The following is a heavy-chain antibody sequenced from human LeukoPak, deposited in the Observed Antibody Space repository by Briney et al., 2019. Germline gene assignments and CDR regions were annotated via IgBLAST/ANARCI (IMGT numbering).Heavy chain of an antibody. CDR1: GYPISMGYF. V-gene: IGHV4-38-2*02. J-gene: IGHJ3*01. CDR3: ARETEKQWHY. Sequence: SETLSLTCTVSGYPISMGYFWGWIRQPPGKGLEWIGSIFHTGYTFYDPSFKRRLTISVDTSKNQFSLRPSSVTAADTAVYYCARETEKQWHYWGHGTMVTVSS. CDR2: IFHTGYT. D-gene: IGHD6-19*01.